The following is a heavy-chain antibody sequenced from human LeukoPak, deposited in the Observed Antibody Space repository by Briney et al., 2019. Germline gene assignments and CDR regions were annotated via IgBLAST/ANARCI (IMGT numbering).Heavy chain of an antibody. Sequence: SVKVSCKASGGTFRDYGLSWVRQAPGQGLEWMGGIISGLGTTNLAQKFQGRATIVADESTSTAYMELSSLRSEDTAVYYCARGPPTGPYDHGSYYSFDYWGQGTLVTVSS. CDR2: IISGLGTT. D-gene: IGHD1-26*01. CDR3: ARGPPTGPYDHGSYYSFDY. J-gene: IGHJ4*02. V-gene: IGHV1-69*13. CDR1: GGTFRDYG.